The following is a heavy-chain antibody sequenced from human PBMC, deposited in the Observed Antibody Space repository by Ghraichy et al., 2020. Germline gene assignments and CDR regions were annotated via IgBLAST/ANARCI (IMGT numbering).Heavy chain of an antibody. V-gene: IGHV3-48*01. CDR3: ARRCNAFVL. D-gene: IGHD2-8*01. CDR2: IKNSSSAL. Sequence: GGSLRLSCAASGFTFSDYSMNWARQAPGKGLEWLSYIKNSSSALYYVDSVKGRFTISRDNDKNSLYLQMASLRAEDTAVYYCARRCNAFVLWCQGTIVTVSS. CDR1: GFTFSDYS. J-gene: IGHJ3*01.